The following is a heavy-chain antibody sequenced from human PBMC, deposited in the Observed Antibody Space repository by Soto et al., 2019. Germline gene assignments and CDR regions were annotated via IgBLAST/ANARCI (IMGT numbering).Heavy chain of an antibody. CDR1: GGSFSGYY. CDR2: INHSGST. V-gene: IGHV4-34*01. CDR3: ARAGRLWFGELQNWFDP. D-gene: IGHD3-10*01. Sequence: ASETLSLTCAVYGGSFSGYYWSWIRQPPGKGLEWIGEINHSGSTNYNPSLKSRVTISVDTSKNQFSLKLSSVTAADTAVYYCARAGRLWFGELQNWFDPWGQGTLVTVSS. J-gene: IGHJ5*02.